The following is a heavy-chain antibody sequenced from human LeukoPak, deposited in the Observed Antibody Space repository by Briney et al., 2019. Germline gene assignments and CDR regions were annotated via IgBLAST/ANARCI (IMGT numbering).Heavy chain of an antibody. D-gene: IGHD5-18*01. CDR3: AKDQGSFGYRSFDY. V-gene: IGHV3-23*01. CDR1: GFTFRNYG. J-gene: IGHJ4*02. Sequence: GGSLRLSCAASGFTFRNYGMSWVRQAPGKGLEWVSAISGSGGSTYYADSVKGHFTISRDNSKNTLYLQMNSLRAEDAAVYYCAKDQGSFGYRSFDYWGQGTLVTVSS. CDR2: ISGSGGST.